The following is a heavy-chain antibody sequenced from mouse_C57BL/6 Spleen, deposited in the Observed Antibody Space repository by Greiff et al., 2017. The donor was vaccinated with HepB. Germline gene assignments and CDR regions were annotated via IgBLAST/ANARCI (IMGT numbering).Heavy chain of an antibody. CDR2: IDPSDSYT. D-gene: IGHD1-1*01. J-gene: IGHJ3*01. V-gene: IGHV1-50*01. CDR1: GYTFTSYW. CDR3: APHYYVSSVPWFAY. Sequence: VQLQQPGAELVKPGASVKLSCKASGYTFTSYWMQWVKQRPGQGLEWIGEIDPSDSYTNYNQKFKGKATLTVDTSSSTAYMQLSSLTSEDSAVYYCAPHYYVSSVPWFAYWGQGTLVTVSA.